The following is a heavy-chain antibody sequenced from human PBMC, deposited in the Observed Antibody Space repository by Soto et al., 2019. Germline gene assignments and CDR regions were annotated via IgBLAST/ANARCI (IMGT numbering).Heavy chain of an antibody. D-gene: IGHD1-26*01. CDR2: IYPDDSDT. CDR3: ARLGATPSVYYGMDV. J-gene: IGHJ6*02. V-gene: IGHV5-51*01. Sequence: PGESLKISCKGSGYSFTSYWIGWVRQMPGKGLEWMGIIYPDDSDTRYSPSFQGQVTISADKSISTAYLQWSSLKASDTAMYYCARLGATPSVYYGMDVWGQGTTVTVSS. CDR1: GYSFTSYW.